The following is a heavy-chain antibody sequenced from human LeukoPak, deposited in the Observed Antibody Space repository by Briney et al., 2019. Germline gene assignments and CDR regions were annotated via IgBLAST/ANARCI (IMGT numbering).Heavy chain of an antibody. J-gene: IGHJ6*03. CDR1: GYTFTSYG. V-gene: IGHV1-18*01. D-gene: IGHD2-15*01. CDR2: ISAYNGNT. CDR3: ARDLGRYCSGGRCHYYSYYMDV. Sequence: GASVKVSCKASGYTFTSYGISWVRQAPGQGLEWMGWISAYNGNTNYAQKLQGRVTMTTDTSTSTAYMELRRLRSDDTAVYYCARDLGRYCSGGRCHYYSYYMDVWGKGTTVTVSS.